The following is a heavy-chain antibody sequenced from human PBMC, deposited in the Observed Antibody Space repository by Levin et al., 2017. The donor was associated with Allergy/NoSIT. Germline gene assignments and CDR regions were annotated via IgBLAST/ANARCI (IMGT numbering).Heavy chain of an antibody. CDR2: ISGSGGST. D-gene: IGHD4-17*01. J-gene: IGHJ4*02. CDR1: GFTFSSYA. V-gene: IGHV3-23*01. CDR3: AKDQMGTTVNPWYFDY. Sequence: TGGSLRLSCAASGFTFSSYAMSWVRQAPGKGLEWVSAISGSGGSTYYADSVKGRFTISRDNSKNTLYLQMNSLRAEDTAVYYCAKDQMGTTVNPWYFDYWGQGTLLTVSS.